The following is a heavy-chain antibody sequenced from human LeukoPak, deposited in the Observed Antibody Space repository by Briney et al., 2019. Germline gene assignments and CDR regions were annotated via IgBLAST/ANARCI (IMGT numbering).Heavy chain of an antibody. D-gene: IGHD6-19*01. CDR2: TTHSGST. J-gene: IGHJ4*02. CDR3: ARGPAYSWLRSGSVCFFDF. Sequence: SETLSLTCKVSNYTMNSGYYWSWIRQPPGNGLEWIGETTHSGSTDYSPSLKSRVSVSVDTSKNQFSLRLTSVTAADTAVYYCARGPAYSWLRSGSVCFFDFWGQGVLVTVSS. CDR1: NYTMNSGYY. V-gene: IGHV4-34*01.